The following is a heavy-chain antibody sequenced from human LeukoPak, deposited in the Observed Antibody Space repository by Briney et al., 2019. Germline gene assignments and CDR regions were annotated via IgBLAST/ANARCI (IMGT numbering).Heavy chain of an antibody. V-gene: IGHV3-74*01. CDR2: INSDGINT. D-gene: IGHD3-22*01. CDR3: ARDLGQYYDTSDNWFDP. J-gene: IGHJ5*02. Sequence: GGSLRLSCAASGFTFSNYWMHWVRQAPGKGLVWVSRINSDGINTSYADSVKGRSTISRDNAKNTLNLQMNSLRAEDTAVYYCARDLGQYYDTSDNWFDPWGQGTLVTVSS. CDR1: GFTFSNYW.